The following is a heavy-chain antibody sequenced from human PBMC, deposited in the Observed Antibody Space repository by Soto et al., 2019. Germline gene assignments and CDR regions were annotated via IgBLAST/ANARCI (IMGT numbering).Heavy chain of an antibody. J-gene: IGHJ4*02. CDR1: GFTFSSYT. Sequence: QVQLVESGGGVVQPGRSLRLSCAASGFTFSSYTMHWVRQAPGKGLEWVAVISYDGSNKYYAASVKGRFTISRDNSKNTLYLQMNGLRGEDTAVYYCARDKIASQRSYYFDYWGQGTLVTVSS. D-gene: IGHD1-1*01. CDR3: ARDKIASQRSYYFDY. V-gene: IGHV3-30-3*01. CDR2: ISYDGSNK.